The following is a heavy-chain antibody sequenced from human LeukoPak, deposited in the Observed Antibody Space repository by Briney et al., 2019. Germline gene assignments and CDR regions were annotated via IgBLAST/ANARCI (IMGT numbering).Heavy chain of an antibody. CDR3: AKAPVTSCRGAFCYPFDY. J-gene: IGHJ4*02. Sequence: GGSLRLSCATSGFSFSSYAMSWVRQAPGKGLEWVSAMSSSDDGRYYAASVRGRFTISRDTSRSTLYPQMNSLRAEDAAVYYCAKAPVTSCRGAFCYPFDYWGQGTLVTVSS. D-gene: IGHD2-15*01. V-gene: IGHV3-23*01. CDR1: GFSFSSYA. CDR2: MSSSDDGR.